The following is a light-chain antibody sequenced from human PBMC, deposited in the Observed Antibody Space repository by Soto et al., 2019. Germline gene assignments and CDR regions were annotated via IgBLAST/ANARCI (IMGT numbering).Light chain of an antibody. Sequence: DIQMTQSPSTLSASVGDRVTITCRASQTIHSFLAWYQQKAEKAPKLLIYDASNLESGVPSRFSGSGSGTEFTLTVSSLQPDDFATFYCQQFHSFPWTFGQGTKVEI. CDR1: QTIHSF. V-gene: IGKV1-5*01. CDR3: QQFHSFPWT. J-gene: IGKJ1*01. CDR2: DAS.